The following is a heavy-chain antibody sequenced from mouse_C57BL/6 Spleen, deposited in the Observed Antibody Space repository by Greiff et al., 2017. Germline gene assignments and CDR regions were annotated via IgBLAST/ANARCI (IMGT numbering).Heavy chain of an antibody. CDR2: ISSGSSTI. V-gene: IGHV5-17*01. J-gene: IGHJ2*01. D-gene: IGHD2-10*02. Sequence: EVKLVESGGGLVKPGGSLKLSCAASGFTFSDYGMHWVRQAPEKGLEWVAYISSGSSTIYYADTVKGRFTISRDNAKNTLFLQMTSLRSEDTAMYYCARGGVSHFDYGGQGTTLTVSS. CDR1: GFTFSDYG. CDR3: ARGGVSHFDY.